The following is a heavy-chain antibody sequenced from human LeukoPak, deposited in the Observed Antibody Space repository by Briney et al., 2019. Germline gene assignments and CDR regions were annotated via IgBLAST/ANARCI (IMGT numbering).Heavy chain of an antibody. D-gene: IGHD3-22*01. V-gene: IGHV3-48*03. CDR3: ARXXSPYYYDSSGYPPDY. CDR2: ISSSGSTI. CDR1: VFTFSSYE. J-gene: IGHJ4*02. Sequence: GGSLRLSCAASVFTFSSYEMNWVRQVPGKGLEGVSYISSSGSTIYYAHSVKGRFTISRDNTKNSLYLQMNSPRAEETAVYYCARXXSPYYYDSSGYPPDYWGQGTLVTVSS.